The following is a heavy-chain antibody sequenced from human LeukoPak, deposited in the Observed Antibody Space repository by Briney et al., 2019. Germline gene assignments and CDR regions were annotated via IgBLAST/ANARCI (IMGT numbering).Heavy chain of an antibody. CDR3: AKGHYGGNGLAFDI. D-gene: IGHD4-23*01. V-gene: IGHV3-23*01. J-gene: IGHJ3*02. Sequence: GGSLRLSCAASGFRFSSYAMSWVRQAPGKGLEWVSAISGSGVSTYYADSVKGRFTISRDNSKNTLYLQMNSLRAEDTAVYYCAKGHYGGNGLAFDIWGQGTMVTVSS. CDR1: GFRFSSYA. CDR2: ISGSGVST.